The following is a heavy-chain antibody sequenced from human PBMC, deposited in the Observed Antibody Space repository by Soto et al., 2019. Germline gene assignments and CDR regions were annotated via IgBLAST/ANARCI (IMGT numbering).Heavy chain of an antibody. CDR3: ASCIQLWQPENYYYYGMDV. CDR1: GGTFSSYA. J-gene: IGHJ6*02. Sequence: GASVKVSCKASGGTFSSYAISWVRQAPGQGLEWMGGIIPIFGTANYAQKFQGRVTITADESTSTAYMELSSLRSEDTAVYYCASCIQLWQPENYYYYGMDVWGQGTTVTVS. D-gene: IGHD5-18*01. V-gene: IGHV1-69*13. CDR2: IIPIFGTA.